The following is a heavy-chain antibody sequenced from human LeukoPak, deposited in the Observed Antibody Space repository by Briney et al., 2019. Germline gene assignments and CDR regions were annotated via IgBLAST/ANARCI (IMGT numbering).Heavy chain of an antibody. CDR3: ARPRSGSDGFDY. CDR2: INPSGGST. D-gene: IGHD2-15*01. V-gene: IGHV1-46*01. CDR1: GYTSTSYY. Sequence: APVKVSCKASGYTSTSYYMHWVRQAPGQGLEWMGIINPSGGSTSYAQKFQGRVTMTRDTSTSTVYMELSSLRSEDTAVYYCARPRSGSDGFDYWGQGTLVTVSS. J-gene: IGHJ4*02.